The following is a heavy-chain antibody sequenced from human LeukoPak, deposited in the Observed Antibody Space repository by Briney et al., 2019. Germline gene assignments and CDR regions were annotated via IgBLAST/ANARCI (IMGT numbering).Heavy chain of an antibody. Sequence: GGSLRLSCAASGFTFGNYGMSWVRQAPGKGLEWVSAISASDRRTYYADSVKGRFTISRDNSKNTLYLQMNSLRAEDTAIYYCAKTRLPGIAVTGPDYWGQGTLVTVSS. V-gene: IGHV3-23*01. CDR1: GFTFGNYG. CDR3: AKTRLPGIAVTGPDY. CDR2: ISASDRRT. D-gene: IGHD6-19*01. J-gene: IGHJ4*02.